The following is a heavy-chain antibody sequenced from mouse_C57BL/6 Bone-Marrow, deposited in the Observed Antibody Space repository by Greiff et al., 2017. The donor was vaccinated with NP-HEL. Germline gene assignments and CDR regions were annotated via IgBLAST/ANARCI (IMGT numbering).Heavy chain of an antibody. CDR3: AWGFYYYGSRGAMDY. CDR2: ILPGSGST. D-gene: IGHD1-1*01. CDR1: GYTFTGYW. V-gene: IGHV1-9*01. J-gene: IGHJ4*01. Sequence: QVQLKQSGAELMKPGASVKLSCKATGYTFTGYWIEWVKQRPGHGLEWIGEILPGSGSTNYNEKFKGKATFTADTSSNTAYMQLSSLTTEDSAIYYCAWGFYYYGSRGAMDYWGQGTSVTVSS.